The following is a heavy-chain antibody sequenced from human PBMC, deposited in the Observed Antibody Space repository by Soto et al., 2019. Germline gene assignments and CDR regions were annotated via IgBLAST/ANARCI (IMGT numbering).Heavy chain of an antibody. Sequence: SETVSLTCSVSGGSISGFYWIWIRQSPGEGLEWIAYIHSTGRTNYNPSLKSRVTVSLDMSKNQFSLQLSSVTAADTALYFCARVSNEYSGNGAFDYWGLGTPVTSPQ. CDR1: GGSISGFY. CDR2: IHSTGRT. V-gene: IGHV4-59*01. CDR3: ARVSNEYSGNGAFDY. J-gene: IGHJ4*02. D-gene: IGHD1-26*01.